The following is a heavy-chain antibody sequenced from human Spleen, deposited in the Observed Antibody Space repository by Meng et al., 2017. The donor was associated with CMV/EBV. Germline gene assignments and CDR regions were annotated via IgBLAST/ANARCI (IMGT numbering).Heavy chain of an antibody. CDR1: GFTFSSYA. V-gene: IGHV3-23*01. J-gene: IGHJ4*02. D-gene: IGHD2-15*01. Sequence: GESMKISCAASGFTFSSYAMSWVRQAPGKGLEWVSAISGTGGSTHYADSVKGHFTISRDNSKNTLYLQMNSLRAEDTAVYYCAKKSVQILSHFDFWGQGTLVTVSS. CDR3: AKKSVQILSHFDF. CDR2: ISGTGGST.